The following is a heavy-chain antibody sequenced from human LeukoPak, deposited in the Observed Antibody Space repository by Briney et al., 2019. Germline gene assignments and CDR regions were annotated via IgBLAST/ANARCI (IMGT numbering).Heavy chain of an antibody. CDR1: GYTFNNND. J-gene: IGHJ4*02. CDR2: ISGYNGNT. D-gene: IGHD3-3*01. Sequence: ASVKVSCKASGYTFNNNDFSWVRQAPGQGLEWMGWISGWISGYNGNTSYTQKFQGRVTVTTHTSTTTASLDLRSLRSDDPGVYYCASDIGGDFWSGYYKSRSAQRFDYWGQGTLVTVSS. CDR3: ASDIGGDFWSGYYKSRSAQRFDY. V-gene: IGHV1-18*01.